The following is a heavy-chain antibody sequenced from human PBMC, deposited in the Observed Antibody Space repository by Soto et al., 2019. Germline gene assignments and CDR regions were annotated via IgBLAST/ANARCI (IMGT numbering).Heavy chain of an antibody. CDR3: SSKRGPSGSFYSGLGV. CDR2: IKSKGSCETT. CDR1: GFDFTAAW. Sequence: QVVESGGGFATPGKSVRLSCVGSGFDFTAAWMNWVRQAPGTGLEWVGRIKSKGSCETTDYSAPVKGRFTILRDDSKKTVYLQMTSMKPEDTAVYYCSSKRGPSGSFYSGLGVWGQGATVTVTS. V-gene: IGHV3-15*07. D-gene: IGHD3-10*01. J-gene: IGHJ6*01.